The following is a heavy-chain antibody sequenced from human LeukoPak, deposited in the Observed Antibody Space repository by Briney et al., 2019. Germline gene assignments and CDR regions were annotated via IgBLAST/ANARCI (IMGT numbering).Heavy chain of an antibody. D-gene: IGHD2-2*01. Sequence: GGSLRLSCAASGFTFSSYSMNWVRQAPGKGLEWLSYIGGRSSTIYYADSVKGRFTISRDNAKNSLCLQMNSLRAEDTAVYYCARDSSTYAGPPDYWGQGTLVTVSS. CDR2: IGGRSSTI. V-gene: IGHV3-48*01. J-gene: IGHJ4*02. CDR1: GFTFSSYS. CDR3: ARDSSTYAGPPDY.